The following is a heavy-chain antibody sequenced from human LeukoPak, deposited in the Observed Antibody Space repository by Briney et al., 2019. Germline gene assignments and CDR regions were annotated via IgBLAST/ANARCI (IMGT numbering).Heavy chain of an antibody. J-gene: IGHJ6*03. CDR3: ARVWLPKNYMDV. Sequence: ASVKLSCNASGYTFTSYDNNWVRDATGQGLEWRGWMKPNSGNTGYGHKFQGRVTITRNTSISTAYMELSSLRSEDTAVYYCARVWLPKNYMDVWGKGTTVTVSS. CDR2: MKPNSGNT. V-gene: IGHV1-8*03. D-gene: IGHD5-24*01. CDR1: GYTFTSYD.